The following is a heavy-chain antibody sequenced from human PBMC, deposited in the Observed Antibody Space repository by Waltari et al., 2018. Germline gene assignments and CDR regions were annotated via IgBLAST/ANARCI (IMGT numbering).Heavy chain of an antibody. CDR2: ISPGCSDT. CDR1: GYSFTSYW. J-gene: IGHJ6*02. CDR3: ATAFYCSSTSCYYYYGMDV. Sequence: EVQLVQSGAEVKKPGESLKISCKGSGYSFTSYWIGWVRQMPGKGLEWMGIISPGCSDTSYTPSFQGQFTISADKSISTAYLQWSSLKASDTAMYYCATAFYCSSTSCYYYYGMDVWGQGTTVTVSS. D-gene: IGHD2-2*01. V-gene: IGHV5-51*01.